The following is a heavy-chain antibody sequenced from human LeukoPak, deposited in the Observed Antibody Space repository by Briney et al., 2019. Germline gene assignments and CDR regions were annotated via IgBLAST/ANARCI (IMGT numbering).Heavy chain of an antibody. CDR3: ARTAYDYVWGSYRLLPYYFDY. Sequence: TSETLSLTCTVSGGSISSYYWSWIRQPPGKRLEWIGYIYYSGSTNYNPSLKSRVTISVDTSKNQFSLKLSSVTAADTAVYYCARTAYDYVWGSYRLLPYYFDYWGQGTLVTVSS. CDR1: GGSISSYY. D-gene: IGHD3-16*02. CDR2: IYYSGST. J-gene: IGHJ4*02. V-gene: IGHV4-59*08.